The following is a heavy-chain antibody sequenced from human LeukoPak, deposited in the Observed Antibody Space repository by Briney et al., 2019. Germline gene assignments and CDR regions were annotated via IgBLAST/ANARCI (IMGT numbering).Heavy chain of an antibody. J-gene: IGHJ5*02. CDR3: ARDTDTNGHSSQLDP. D-gene: IGHD2-8*01. CDR1: GFTFTNYG. V-gene: IGHV3-33*05. CDR2: IQYDGSKT. Sequence: GGSLRLSCAVSGFTFTNYGMHWVRQAPGKGLEWVAAIQYDGSKTYYGDSVKGRFTISRDTSKNTPYLQMNSLRAEDTAVYFCARDTDTNGHSSQLDPWGQGTLVTVSS.